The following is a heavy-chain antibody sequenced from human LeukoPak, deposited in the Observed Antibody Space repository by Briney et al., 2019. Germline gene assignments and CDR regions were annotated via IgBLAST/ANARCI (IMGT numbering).Heavy chain of an antibody. Sequence: GGSLRLSRAASGFTVSSNYMSWVRQAPGKGLEWVSVIYSGGSTYYADSVKGRFTISRDNSKNTLYLQMNSLRAEDTAVYYCARDLGGLAEFDYWGQGTLVTVSS. CDR3: ARDLGGLAEFDY. D-gene: IGHD3/OR15-3a*01. CDR1: GFTVSSNY. CDR2: IYSGGST. V-gene: IGHV3-53*01. J-gene: IGHJ4*02.